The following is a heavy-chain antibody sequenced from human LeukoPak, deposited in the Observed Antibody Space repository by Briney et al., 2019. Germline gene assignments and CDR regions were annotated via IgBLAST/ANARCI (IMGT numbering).Heavy chain of an antibody. CDR3: ALVMVVTSYIDY. Sequence: SETLSLTCTVSDGSISSSSYYCAWIRQPPGKGLEWIGNIYYSGNTHYKPALKSRVTISVDTSNNQFSLKLSSVTAADTAVYYCALVMVVTSYIDYCGQGTLVTVSS. CDR2: IYYSGNT. D-gene: IGHD4-23*01. CDR1: DGSISSSSYY. V-gene: IGHV4-39*01. J-gene: IGHJ4*02.